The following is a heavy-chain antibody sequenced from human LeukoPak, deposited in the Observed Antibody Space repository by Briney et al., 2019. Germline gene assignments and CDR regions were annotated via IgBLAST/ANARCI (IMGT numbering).Heavy chain of an antibody. V-gene: IGHV3-48*04. CDR2: ISSSGSTI. CDR1: GFTFSNYW. Sequence: GGSLRLSCTASGFTFSNYWMSWVRQAPGKGLEWVSYISSSGSTIYYADSVKGRFTISRDNAKNSLYLQMNSLRAEDTAVYYCARSLLWFGELLPYDYWGQGTLVTVSS. D-gene: IGHD3-10*01. CDR3: ARSLLWFGELLPYDY. J-gene: IGHJ4*02.